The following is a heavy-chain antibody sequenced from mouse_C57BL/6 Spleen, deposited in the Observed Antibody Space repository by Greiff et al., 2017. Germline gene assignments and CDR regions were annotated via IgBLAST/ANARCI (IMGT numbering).Heavy chain of an antibody. CDR3: ARSAGYGSYWYFDV. Sequence: QVQLQQPGAELVMPGASVKLSCKASGYTFTSYWMHWVKQRPGQGLEWIGEIDPSDSYTNYNQKFKGKSTLTVDKSSSTAYMQLSSLTSEDSAVYYCARSAGYGSYWYFDVWGTGTTVTVSS. D-gene: IGHD2-2*01. V-gene: IGHV1-69*01. J-gene: IGHJ1*03. CDR1: GYTFTSYW. CDR2: IDPSDSYT.